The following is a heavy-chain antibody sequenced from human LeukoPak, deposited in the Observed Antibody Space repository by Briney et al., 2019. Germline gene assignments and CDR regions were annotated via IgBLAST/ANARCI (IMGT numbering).Heavy chain of an antibody. V-gene: IGHV4-59*01. J-gene: IGHJ2*01. CDR1: DDSITIYY. D-gene: IGHD3-22*01. CDR3: ARAFNYYDSSGTRWYFDL. Sequence: SETLSLTCTVSDDSITIYYWSWIRQPPGKGLEWIGYIDHTGITNYNPSLNSRVTISRDTSKNHFSLELSSATAADTAVYFCARAFNYYDSSGTRWYFDLWGRGTLVTVSS. CDR2: IDHTGIT.